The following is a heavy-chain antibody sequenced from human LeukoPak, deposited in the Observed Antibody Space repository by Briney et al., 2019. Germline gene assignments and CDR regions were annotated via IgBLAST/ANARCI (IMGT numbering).Heavy chain of an antibody. CDR1: GFTFSNAW. CDR3: TTGRGYSYGYTWFDY. V-gene: IGHV3-15*07. Sequence: PGRSLRLSCAASGFTFSNAWMNWVRQAPGKGLEWVGRIKSKSDDETTDYAAPVKGRFTISRDDSKNTLYLQMNSLKTEDTAVYYCTTGRGYSYGYTWFDYWGQGTLVSVSS. D-gene: IGHD5-18*01. J-gene: IGHJ4*02. CDR2: IKSKSDDETT.